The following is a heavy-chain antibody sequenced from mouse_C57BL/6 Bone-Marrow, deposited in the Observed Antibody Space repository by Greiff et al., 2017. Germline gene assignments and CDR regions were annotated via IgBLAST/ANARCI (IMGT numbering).Heavy chain of an antibody. CDR1: GFNIKDDY. CDR3: TTPITTVVATDY. D-gene: IGHD1-1*01. CDR2: IDPGNGDT. Sequence: EVQLQQSGAELVRPGASVKLSCTASGFNIKDDYMHWVKQRPEQGLEWIGWIDPGNGDTEYASKFQGKATITADTSSNTAYLQLSSLTSEDTAVYYCTTPITTVVATDYWGQGTTLTVSS. V-gene: IGHV14-4*01. J-gene: IGHJ2*01.